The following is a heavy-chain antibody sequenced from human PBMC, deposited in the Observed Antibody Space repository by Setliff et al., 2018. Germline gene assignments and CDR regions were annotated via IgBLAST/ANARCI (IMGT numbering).Heavy chain of an antibody. CDR1: GFTFSSYS. Sequence: GGSLRLSCAASGFTFSSYSMNWVRQAPGKGLEWVSSISSSSSYIYYADSVKGRFTISRDNAKNSLYLQMNSLRAEDTAVYYCARDYGSGSMAPYYYYYGMDVWGQGTTVTVSS. D-gene: IGHD3-10*01. V-gene: IGHV3-21*01. J-gene: IGHJ6*02. CDR2: ISSSSSYI. CDR3: ARDYGSGSMAPYYYYYGMDV.